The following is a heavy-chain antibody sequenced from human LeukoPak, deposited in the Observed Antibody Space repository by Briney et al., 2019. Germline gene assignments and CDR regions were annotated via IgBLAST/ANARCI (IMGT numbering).Heavy chain of an antibody. V-gene: IGHV1-18*01. D-gene: IGHD3-3*01. CDR3: ARDGPRFLDLYGMDV. CDR2: ISACNGNT. J-gene: IGHJ6*02. CDR1: GYTFTSYG. Sequence: ASVKVSCKASGYTFTSYGISWVRQAPGQGLEWMGWISACNGNTNYAQKLQGRVTMTTDTSTSTAYMELRSLRSDDTAVYYCARDGPRFLDLYGMDVWGQGTTVTVSS.